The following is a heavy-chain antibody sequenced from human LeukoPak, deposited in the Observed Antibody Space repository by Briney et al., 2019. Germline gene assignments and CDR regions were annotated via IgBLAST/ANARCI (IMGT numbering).Heavy chain of an antibody. CDR3: ARVRGAARPVAFDI. D-gene: IGHD6-6*01. Sequence: GGSLRLSCAAPGFPFNYYNIHWVRQAPGKGLEWVAFMRNDGSEIHYADSVKGRFTISRDNAKNSLYLQMNSLRAEDTAVYYCARVRGAARPVAFDIWGQGTMVTVSS. J-gene: IGHJ3*02. CDR2: MRNDGSEI. CDR1: GFPFNYYN. V-gene: IGHV3-30*02.